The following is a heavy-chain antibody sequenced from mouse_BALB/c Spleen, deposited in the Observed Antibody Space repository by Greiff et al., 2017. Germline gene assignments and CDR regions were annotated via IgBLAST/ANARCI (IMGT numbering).Heavy chain of an antibody. V-gene: IGHV1-31*01. Sequence: VQLQQSGPELVKPGASVKISCKASGYSFTGYYMHWVKQSHVKSLEWIGRINPYNGATSYNQNFKDKASLTVDKSSSTAYMELHSLTSEDSAVYYCARELGQVYFDYWGQGTTLTVSS. D-gene: IGHD4-1*01. J-gene: IGHJ2*01. CDR2: INPYNGAT. CDR3: ARELGQVYFDY. CDR1: GYSFTGYY.